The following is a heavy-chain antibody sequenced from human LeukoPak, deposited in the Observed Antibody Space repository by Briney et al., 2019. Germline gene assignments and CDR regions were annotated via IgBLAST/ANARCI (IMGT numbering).Heavy chain of an antibody. D-gene: IGHD2-2*01. CDR1: GFTFSSYA. CDR3: AKGVVVAPDVTPFDY. CDR2: ISGRGASK. Sequence: GGSLRLSCAASGFTFSSYAMSWVRQAPGKGLEWVSGISGRGASKYYADSVKGRFTISRDNSKDTLYLQMNSLRAEDTAVYYCAKGVVVAPDVTPFDYWGQGTLVTVSS. V-gene: IGHV3-23*01. J-gene: IGHJ4*02.